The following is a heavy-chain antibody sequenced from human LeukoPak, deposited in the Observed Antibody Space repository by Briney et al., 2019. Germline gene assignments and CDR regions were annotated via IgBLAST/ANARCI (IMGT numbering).Heavy chain of an antibody. D-gene: IGHD4-17*01. CDR2: FDPEDGET. Sequence: ASVKVPCKVSGYTLTELSMHWVRQAPGKGLEWMGGFDPEDGETIYAQKFQGRVTMTEDTSTDTAYMELSSLRSEDTAVYYCAIRKSSYGDYGDAFDIWGQGTMVTVSS. J-gene: IGHJ3*02. CDR1: GYTLTELS. CDR3: AIRKSSYGDYGDAFDI. V-gene: IGHV1-24*01.